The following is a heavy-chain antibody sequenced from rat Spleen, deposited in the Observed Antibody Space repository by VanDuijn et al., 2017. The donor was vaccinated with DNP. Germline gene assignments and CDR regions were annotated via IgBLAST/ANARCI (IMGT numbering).Heavy chain of an antibody. CDR3: ARWEQGYFDY. J-gene: IGHJ2*01. D-gene: IGHD5-1*01. Sequence: EVQLVESGGGLVEPGGSLKLSCVASGLTFSDNYMAWVRQAPTKGLEWIASINTDGGSTYYPDSVKGRFTISRDNAEDTVYLQMNSLRSEDMATYYCARWEQGYFDYWGQGVMVTVSS. V-gene: IGHV5-25*01. CDR2: INTDGGST. CDR1: GLTFSDNY.